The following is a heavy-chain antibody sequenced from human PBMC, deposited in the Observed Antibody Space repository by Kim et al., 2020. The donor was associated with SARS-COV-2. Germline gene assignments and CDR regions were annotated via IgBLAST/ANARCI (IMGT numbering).Heavy chain of an antibody. V-gene: IGHV4-34*01. D-gene: IGHD3-10*01. CDR3: ARGAPYYYGSGSPGDY. J-gene: IGHJ4*02. Sequence: SLKSRVTISVHTSKNQFSLQLSSVTAADTAVYYCARGAPYYYGSGSPGDYWGQGTLVTVSS.